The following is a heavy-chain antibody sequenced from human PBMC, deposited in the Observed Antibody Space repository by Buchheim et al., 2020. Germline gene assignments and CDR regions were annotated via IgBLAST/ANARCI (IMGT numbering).Heavy chain of an antibody. V-gene: IGHV4-39*07. CDR1: GGSISSSSYY. CDR2: IYYSGST. CDR3: ARVVPHYDFWSGFDYYYGMDV. Sequence: QLQLQESGPGLVKPSETLSLTCTVSGGSISSSSYYWGWIRQPPGKGLEWIGSIYYSGSTYYNPSLKSRVTISVDTSKNQFSLKLSSATAADTAVYYCARVVPHYDFWSGFDYYYGMDVWGQGTT. J-gene: IGHJ6*02. D-gene: IGHD3-3*01.